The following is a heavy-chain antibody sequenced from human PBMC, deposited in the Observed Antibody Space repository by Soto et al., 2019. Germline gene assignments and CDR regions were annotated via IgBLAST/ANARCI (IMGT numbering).Heavy chain of an antibody. CDR3: ARGTSYSSGWYPPRY. J-gene: IGHJ4*02. CDR2: INAGNGNT. Sequence: VASVNVSCKASGYTYTSYAMPWVRQAPGQRLEWMGWINAGNGNTKYSQKFQSRVTITRDTSASTAYMELSSLRSEDMAVYYCARGTSYSSGWYPPRYWGQGTLVTVSS. CDR1: GYTYTSYA. D-gene: IGHD6-19*01. V-gene: IGHV1-3*01.